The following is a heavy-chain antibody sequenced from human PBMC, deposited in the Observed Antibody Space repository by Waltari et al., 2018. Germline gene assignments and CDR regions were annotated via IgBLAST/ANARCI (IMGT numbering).Heavy chain of an antibody. D-gene: IGHD3-10*01. CDR2: IIPIFGTA. CDR3: ARDRGGITMVQGDRGFYGMDV. CDR1: GGTFSSYA. Sequence: QVQLVQSGAEVKKPGSSVKVSCKASGGTFSSYAISWVRQAPGPGLEWMGGIIPIFGTANYAQKFQGRVTITADESTSTAYMELSSLRSEDTAVYYCARDRGGITMVQGDRGFYGMDVWGQGTTVTVSS. J-gene: IGHJ6*02. V-gene: IGHV1-69*13.